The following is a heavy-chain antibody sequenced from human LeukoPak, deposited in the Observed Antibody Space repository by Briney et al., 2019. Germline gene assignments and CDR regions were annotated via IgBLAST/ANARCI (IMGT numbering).Heavy chain of an antibody. CDR2: ISYDGSNK. CDR1: GFTFSSYA. D-gene: IGHD5-12*01. J-gene: IGHJ4*02. CDR3: ARDLLGGYR. Sequence: PGGSLRLSCAASGFTFSSYAVHWVRQAPGKGLEWVAVISYDGSNKYYADSVKGRFTISRDNSKNTLYLQMNSLRAEDTAVYYCARDLLGGYRWGQGTLVTVSS. V-gene: IGHV3-30-3*01.